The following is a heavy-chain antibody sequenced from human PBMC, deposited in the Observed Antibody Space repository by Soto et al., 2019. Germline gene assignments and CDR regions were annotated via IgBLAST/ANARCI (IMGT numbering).Heavy chain of an antibody. CDR1: GYTFTNSW. CDR3: ARHVVGATQAFDY. Sequence: GESLKISCTGTGYTFTNSWIAWVRQMPGKGLEWMAMIYPGDSESRYSPSFEDQITISADKSISTAYLQWSSLKASDTAMYYCARHVVGATQAFDYWGQGTLVTVSS. J-gene: IGHJ4*02. V-gene: IGHV5-51*01. D-gene: IGHD1-26*01. CDR2: IYPGDSES.